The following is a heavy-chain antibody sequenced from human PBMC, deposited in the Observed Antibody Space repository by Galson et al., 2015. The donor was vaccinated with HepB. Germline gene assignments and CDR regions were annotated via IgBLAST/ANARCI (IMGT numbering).Heavy chain of an antibody. J-gene: IGHJ4*02. CDR3: SYYYDSSGASVGFDY. V-gene: IGHV3-15*01. CDR1: GFTFSKAR. Sequence: SLRLSCAASGFTFSKARMSWVRQAPGKGLEWVGRIKSKIDGGTSDYPAPVKGRFTISRDDSKNTLYLQMNSLETEDTAVYYCSYYYDSSGASVGFDYWGQGTLVTVSS. CDR2: IKSKIDGGTS. D-gene: IGHD3-22*01.